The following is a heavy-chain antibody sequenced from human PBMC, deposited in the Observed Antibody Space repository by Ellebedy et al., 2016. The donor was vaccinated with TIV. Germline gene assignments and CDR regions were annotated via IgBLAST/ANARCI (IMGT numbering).Heavy chain of an antibody. V-gene: IGHV3-74*01. J-gene: IGHJ6*02. CDR2: INSDGSST. Sequence: GESLKISCAASGFTFSSYWMHWVRQAPGKGLVWVSRINSDGSSTSYADSVKGRITISRDNAKNTLYLQMNSLRAEDTAVYYCARDTVTTKIERRWYYYYGMDVWGQGTTVTVSS. D-gene: IGHD4-17*01. CDR1: GFTFSSYW. CDR3: ARDTVTTKIERRWYYYYGMDV.